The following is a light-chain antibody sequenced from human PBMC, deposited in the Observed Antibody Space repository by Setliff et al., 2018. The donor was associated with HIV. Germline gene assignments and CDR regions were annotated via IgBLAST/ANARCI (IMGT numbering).Light chain of an antibody. J-gene: IGLJ1*01. Sequence: QSVLTQPASVSGSPGQSITISCTGTSSDVGSYNLVSWYQQHPGKAPKLMIYEVSKRPSGVSNRFSGSKSGNTASLAISGLQAEGEADYYCCSYAGSSTYVFGTGT. V-gene: IGLV2-23*02. CDR3: CSYAGSSTYV. CDR1: SSDVGSYNL. CDR2: EVS.